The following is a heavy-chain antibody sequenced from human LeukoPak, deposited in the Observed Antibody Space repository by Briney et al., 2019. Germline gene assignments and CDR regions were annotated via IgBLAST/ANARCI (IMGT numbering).Heavy chain of an antibody. CDR2: ISGSGTP. J-gene: IGHJ4*02. CDR3: AKSDQVINTAINF. Sequence: GGSLRLSCAASGFTFRTYAMSWVRLAPGKGLEWVSVISGSGTPHYAGSVKGRFTISRDNSKNTLYLQLNSLRAEDTAVYYCAKSDQVINTAINFWGQGTLVTVSS. D-gene: IGHD5-18*01. CDR1: GFTFRTYA. V-gene: IGHV3-23*01.